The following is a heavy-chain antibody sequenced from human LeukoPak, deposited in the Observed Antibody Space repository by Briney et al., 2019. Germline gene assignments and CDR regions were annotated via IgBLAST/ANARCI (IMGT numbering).Heavy chain of an antibody. CDR1: GFTFSTYW. Sequence: GGSLRLSCAASGFTFSTYWMSWVRQAPGKGLEWVANIKQDGSEKYYVDSVKGRFTISRDNAKNSLYLQMNSLRAEDTAVYYCARAAYDFWSGLGPCMDVWGKGTTVTVSS. CDR2: IKQDGSEK. D-gene: IGHD3-3*01. CDR3: ARAAYDFWSGLGPCMDV. V-gene: IGHV3-7*01. J-gene: IGHJ6*03.